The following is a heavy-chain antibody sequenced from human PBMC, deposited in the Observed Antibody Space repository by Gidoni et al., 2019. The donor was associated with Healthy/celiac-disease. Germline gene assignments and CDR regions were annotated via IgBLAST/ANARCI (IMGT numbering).Heavy chain of an antibody. Sequence: QVQLQESGPGLVKPSETLSLTCTVPGGSISSYYWSWIRQPPGKGLEWIGYIYYSGSTNYNPSLKSRVTISVDTSKNQFSLKLSSVTAADTAVDYCARGMVTTVTTFAYYFDYWGQGTLVTVSS. CDR2: IYYSGST. CDR3: ARGMVTTVTTFAYYFDY. V-gene: IGHV4-59*01. J-gene: IGHJ4*02. D-gene: IGHD4-17*01. CDR1: GGSISSYY.